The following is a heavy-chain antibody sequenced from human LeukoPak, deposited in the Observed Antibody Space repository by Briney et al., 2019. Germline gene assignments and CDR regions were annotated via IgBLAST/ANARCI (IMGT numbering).Heavy chain of an antibody. J-gene: IGHJ4*02. CDR3: ARAQEADY. V-gene: IGHV3-21*01. CDR1: AFAISSYT. CDR2: ISSSGGKV. Sequence: GGSLRLSCAASAFAISSYTMNWVRQAPGKGLEWVSSISSSGGKVYYADSVKGRFTVSRDNAKNSLYVQMNSLRAEDTAVYYCARAQEADYWDQGTLVTVSS.